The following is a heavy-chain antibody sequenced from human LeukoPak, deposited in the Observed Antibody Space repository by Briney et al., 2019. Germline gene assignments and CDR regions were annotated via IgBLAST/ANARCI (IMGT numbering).Heavy chain of an antibody. CDR1: GGSFSGYY. Sequence: SETLSLTCAVYGGSFSGYYWSWIRQPPGKGLEWIGEINHSGSTNYNPSLKSRVTISVDTSKNQFSLELSSVTAADTAVYYCAGGGDIVVVPAAMYFDYWGQGTLVTVSS. CDR2: INHSGST. J-gene: IGHJ4*02. V-gene: IGHV4-34*01. D-gene: IGHD2-2*01. CDR3: AGGGDIVVVPAAMYFDY.